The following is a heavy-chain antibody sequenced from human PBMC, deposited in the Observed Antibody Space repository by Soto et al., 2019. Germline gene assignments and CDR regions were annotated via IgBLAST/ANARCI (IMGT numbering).Heavy chain of an antibody. D-gene: IGHD3-10*01. CDR3: LRDAGHRGDY. V-gene: IGHV3-74*03. CDR2: INGDGSSR. CDR1: GFTFGKYW. Sequence: EVQLVESGGGFIQTGGSLRLACAASGFTFGKYWMHWVRQPPGKGLVWVSSINGDGSSRSYADSVEGRFTVSRDSANNTLHLQMSSLRVEDTGVYYCLRDAGHRGDYWGQGTLVTVSS. J-gene: IGHJ4*02.